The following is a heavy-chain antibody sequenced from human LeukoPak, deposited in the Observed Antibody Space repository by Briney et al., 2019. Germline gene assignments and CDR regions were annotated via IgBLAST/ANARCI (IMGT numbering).Heavy chain of an antibody. CDR3: ARVTEGNWFDP. V-gene: IGHV1-2*04. J-gene: IGHJ5*02. CDR1: GYTFTSYG. CDR2: INPNSGGT. Sequence: ASVKVSCKASGYTFTSYGISWVRQAPGQGLEWMGWINPNSGGTNYAQKFQGWVTMTRDTSISTAYMKLSRLRSDDTAVYYCARVTEGNWFDPWGQGTLVTVSS.